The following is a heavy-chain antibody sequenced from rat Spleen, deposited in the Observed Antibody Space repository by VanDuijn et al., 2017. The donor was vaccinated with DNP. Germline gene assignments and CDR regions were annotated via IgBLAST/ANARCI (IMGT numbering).Heavy chain of an antibody. CDR3: ARHTTDITYYFNY. V-gene: IGHV5-17*01. CDR1: GFAFSDFA. Sequence: EVQLVESGGGLVQPGRSLKLSCTASGFAFSDFAMAYIRQAPKKGLEWVATINYDGSRAYYRDSVKGRFTISRDNAKSTLYLQMDSLRSEDTATYYCARHTTDITYYFNYWGQGVMVTVSS. D-gene: IGHD1-6*01. CDR2: INYDGSRA. J-gene: IGHJ2*01.